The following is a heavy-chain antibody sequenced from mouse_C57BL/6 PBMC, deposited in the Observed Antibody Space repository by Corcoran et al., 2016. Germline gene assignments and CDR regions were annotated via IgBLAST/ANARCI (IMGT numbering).Heavy chain of an antibody. CDR1: GYTFTTYG. CDR2: INTYSGVP. J-gene: IGHJ3*01. V-gene: IGHV9-3*01. D-gene: IGHD1-1*01. Sequence: QIQLVQSGPELKKPGETVKISCKASGYTFTTYGMSWVKQAPGKGLKWMGWINTYSGVPTYADDFKGRFAFSLETSASTAYLQINNLKNEDTATYFCARSALYYGSSYPFAYWGQGTLVTVSA. CDR3: ARSALYYGSSYPFAY.